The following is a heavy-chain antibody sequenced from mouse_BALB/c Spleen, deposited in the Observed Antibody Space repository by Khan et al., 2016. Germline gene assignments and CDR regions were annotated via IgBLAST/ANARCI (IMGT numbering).Heavy chain of an antibody. J-gene: IGHJ1*01. CDR3: ARDYGDDGDWYFDV. CDR1: GYTFTNYG. D-gene: IGHD2-2*01. V-gene: IGHV9-3-1*01. CDR2: MNTYTGAS. Sequence: QIQLVQSGPELKKPGETVKISCKASGYTFTNYGVNWLKQAPGKGLKWMGWMNTYTGASTYPEDFKGRFAFSLETSVSTAYLQINNLKNEDTATYCCARDYGDDGDWYFDVWGAGTTVTVSS.